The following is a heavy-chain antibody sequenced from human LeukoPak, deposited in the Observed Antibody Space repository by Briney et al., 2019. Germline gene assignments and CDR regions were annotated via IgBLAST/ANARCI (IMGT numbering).Heavy chain of an antibody. CDR3: ARGSLRGYSGYPNWFDP. Sequence: SGTLSLTCAVSGGSISSSNWWSWVRQPPGKGLEWIGEIYYSGSTNYNPSLKSRVTISVDKSKNQFSLKLSSVTAADTAVYYCARGSLRGYSGYPNWFDPWGQGTLVTVSS. D-gene: IGHD5-12*01. V-gene: IGHV4-4*02. J-gene: IGHJ5*02. CDR1: GGSISSSNW. CDR2: IYYSGST.